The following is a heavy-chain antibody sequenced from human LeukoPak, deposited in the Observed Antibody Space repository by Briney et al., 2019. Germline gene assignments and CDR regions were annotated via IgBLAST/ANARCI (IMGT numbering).Heavy chain of an antibody. Sequence: GASVKVSCKAYGYTFTGYGISWVRQAPGQGLEWMGWISDYNGHRNFAQKLQDRVTMTTDTSTNTAYMELRSLISDDTAFYYCARERYGTGSYDYWGQGTLVAVSS. CDR2: ISDYNGHR. V-gene: IGHV1-18*01. J-gene: IGHJ4*02. CDR1: GYTFTGYG. D-gene: IGHD3-10*01. CDR3: ARERYGTGSYDY.